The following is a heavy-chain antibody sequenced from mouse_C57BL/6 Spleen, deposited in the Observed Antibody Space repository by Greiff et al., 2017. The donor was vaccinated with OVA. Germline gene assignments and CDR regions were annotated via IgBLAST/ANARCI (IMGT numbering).Heavy chain of an antibody. CDR2: IDPSDSET. CDR3: ARVRAGIITTDDFDY. D-gene: IGHD1-1*01. CDR1: GYTFTSYW. Sequence: QVQLKQPEAELVRPGSSVKLSCKASGYTFTSYWMHWVKQRPIQGLEWIGNIDPSDSETHYNQKFKDKATLTVDKSSSTAYMQLSSLTSEDSAVYYCARVRAGIITTDDFDYWGQGTTLTVSS. V-gene: IGHV1-52*01. J-gene: IGHJ2*01.